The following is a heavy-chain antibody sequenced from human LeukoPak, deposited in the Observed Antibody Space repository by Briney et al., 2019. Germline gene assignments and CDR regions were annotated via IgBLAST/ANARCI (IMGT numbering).Heavy chain of an antibody. J-gene: IGHJ4*02. V-gene: IGHV3-7*01. CDR3: ARDQRGAVMGATDY. CDR2: IKQDGTEK. D-gene: IGHD1-26*01. CDR1: GFTFSSYW. Sequence: GGSLRLSCAASGFTFSSYWMSWVRQAPGKGLDWVANIKQDGTEKYYVDSVKGRFTISRDNAKNSLYLQMNSLRAEDTAVYYCARDQRGAVMGATDYWGQGTLVTVSS.